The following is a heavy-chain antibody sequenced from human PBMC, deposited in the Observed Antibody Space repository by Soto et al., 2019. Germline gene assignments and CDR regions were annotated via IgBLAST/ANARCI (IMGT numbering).Heavy chain of an antibody. V-gene: IGHV1-8*02. CDR2: MNPNSGNT. D-gene: IGHD3-10*01. CDR3: AAGSPRDS. Sequence: ASVKVSCKASGGTFSSYAISWVRQAPGQGLEWMGWMNPNSGNTGYAQKFQGRVTMTRNTSVSTAYMDLSNLRSEDTAVYYCAAGSPRDSWGQGTLVTVSS. J-gene: IGHJ4*02. CDR1: GGTFSSYA.